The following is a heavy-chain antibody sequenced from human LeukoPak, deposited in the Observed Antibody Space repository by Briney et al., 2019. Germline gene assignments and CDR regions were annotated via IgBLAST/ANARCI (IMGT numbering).Heavy chain of an antibody. Sequence: PGGSLRLSCAASGFTFSSYWMSWVRQAPGKGLEWVASIKEDGSEQYYVDSVEGRFTISRDNAKNSLYLQMNSLRAEDMAVYYCARGGYYWGAWGQGTLVTVSS. J-gene: IGHJ5*02. CDR3: ARGGYYWGA. V-gene: IGHV3-7*01. CDR2: IKEDGSEQ. CDR1: GFTFSSYW. D-gene: IGHD1-1*01.